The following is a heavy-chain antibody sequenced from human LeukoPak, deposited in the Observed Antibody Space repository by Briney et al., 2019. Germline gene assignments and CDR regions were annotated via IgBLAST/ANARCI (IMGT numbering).Heavy chain of an antibody. D-gene: IGHD6-13*01. J-gene: IGHJ4*02. Sequence: ASVKVSCRASGITFTSYYIHWVRQAPGRGLEWMGKINPSGTITTYAPKYQGRVTVTKDTSTNTVYMELSSLRSDDTAVYYCALIAPPHNWGQGTLVTVSS. CDR1: GITFTSYY. V-gene: IGHV1-46*01. CDR2: INPSGTIT. CDR3: ALIAPPHN.